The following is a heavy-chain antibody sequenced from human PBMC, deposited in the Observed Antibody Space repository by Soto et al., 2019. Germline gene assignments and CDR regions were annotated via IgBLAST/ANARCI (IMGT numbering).Heavy chain of an antibody. CDR2: ISSDGAYI. CDR1: GFTFSTYS. CDR3: ARGDYFDSSGYSLTPGY. V-gene: IGHV3-21*01. D-gene: IGHD3-22*01. Sequence: GSLRLSCSASGFTFSTYSVNWVRQAPGKGLEWVSSISSDGAYIYYADSVKGRFTISRDNAKNSLYLHMNSLRAEDTAVYYCARGDYFDSSGYSLTPGYWGQGTLVTVSS. J-gene: IGHJ4*02.